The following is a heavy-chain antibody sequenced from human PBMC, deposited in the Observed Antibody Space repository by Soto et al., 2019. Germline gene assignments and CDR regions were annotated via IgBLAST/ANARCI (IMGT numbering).Heavy chain of an antibody. D-gene: IGHD6-19*01. V-gene: IGHV1-18*01. J-gene: IGHJ5*02. CDR1: GYTFTSYG. Sequence: QVQLVQSGAEVKKPGASVKVSCKASGYTFTSYGISWVRQAPGQGLEWMGWISAYNGNTNYAQKLQGRVTMTXXTXTXXAYMELRSLRSDDTAVYYCARGPKQWLVLENWFDPWGQGTLVTVSS. CDR2: ISAYNGNT. CDR3: ARGPKQWLVLENWFDP.